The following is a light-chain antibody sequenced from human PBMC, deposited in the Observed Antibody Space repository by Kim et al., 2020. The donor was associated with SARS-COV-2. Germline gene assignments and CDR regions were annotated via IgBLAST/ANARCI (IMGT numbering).Light chain of an antibody. CDR3: QQYGSSPEKEWT. CDR2: DAS. Sequence: EIVLTQTPGTLSLSPGERATLSYKASQSVSSSFLAWYQHKPGQAPRLLFHDASIRATGIPDRFSGSGSGTDFTLTINRLEPEDFAVYYCQQYGSSPEKEWTFGQGTKVDIK. CDR1: QSVSSSF. J-gene: IGKJ1*01. V-gene: IGKV3-20*01.